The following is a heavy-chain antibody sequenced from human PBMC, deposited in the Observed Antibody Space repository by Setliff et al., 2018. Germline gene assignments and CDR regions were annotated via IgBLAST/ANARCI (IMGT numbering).Heavy chain of an antibody. CDR2: INPDGSEK. CDR1: GFTYKNDW. D-gene: IGHD3-10*01. V-gene: IGHV3-7*01. Sequence: GGSLRLSCGASGFTYKNDWVSWVRQAPGKGLEWLASINPDGSEKYYVDSVKGRFTISRDNARNSLSLQMNSLRTEDTAVYYCFGAGTCSYWGQGTQVTVSS. J-gene: IGHJ4*02. CDR3: FGAGTCSY.